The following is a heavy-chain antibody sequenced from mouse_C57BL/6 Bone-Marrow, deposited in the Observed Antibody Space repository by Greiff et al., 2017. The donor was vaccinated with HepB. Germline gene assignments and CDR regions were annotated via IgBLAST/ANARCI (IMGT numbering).Heavy chain of an antibody. Sequence: QVQLQQPGAELVKPGASVKMSCKASGYTFTSYWITWVKQRPGQGLEWIGDIYPGSGSTNYNEKFKSKATLTVDTSSSTAYMQLSSLTSEDSAVYYCARYPIYYYGSSYGGFDYWGQGTTLTVSS. J-gene: IGHJ2*01. CDR2: IYPGSGST. D-gene: IGHD1-1*01. V-gene: IGHV1-55*01. CDR3: ARYPIYYYGSSYGGFDY. CDR1: GYTFTSYW.